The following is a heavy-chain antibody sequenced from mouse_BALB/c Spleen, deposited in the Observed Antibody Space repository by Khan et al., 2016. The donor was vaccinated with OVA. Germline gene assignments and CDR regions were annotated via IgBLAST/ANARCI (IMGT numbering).Heavy chain of an antibody. CDR3: ARENRSDFDY. V-gene: IGHV1-20*02. Sequence: EVQLQQSGPELVKPGASVKISCKASGYSFTGYFMNWVMQSHGKSLEWIGRINPHIGETFYNQKFKGKAILTVDESSSTVHMELRSLASEDSAVYYCARENRSDFDYWGQGTTLTVSS. J-gene: IGHJ2*01. CDR2: INPHIGET. CDR1: GYSFTGYF. D-gene: IGHD1-1*01.